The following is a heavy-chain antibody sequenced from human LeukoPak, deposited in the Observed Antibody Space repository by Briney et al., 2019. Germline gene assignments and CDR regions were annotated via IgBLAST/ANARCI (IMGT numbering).Heavy chain of an antibody. Sequence: ASVKVSCKASGYTFTGYYMHWVRQAPGQGLEWMGWINPNSGGTNYAQKSQGRVTTTRDTSISTAYMELSRLRSDDTAVYYCARGDTTVTIDSGLGYWGQGTLVTVSS. CDR3: ARGDTTVTIDSGLGY. CDR2: INPNSGGT. J-gene: IGHJ4*02. V-gene: IGHV1-2*02. CDR1: GYTFTGYY. D-gene: IGHD4-17*01.